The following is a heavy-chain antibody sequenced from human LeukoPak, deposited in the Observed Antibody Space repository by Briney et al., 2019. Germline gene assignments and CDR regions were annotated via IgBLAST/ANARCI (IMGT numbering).Heavy chain of an antibody. J-gene: IGHJ3*02. Sequence: GGSLRLSCAASGFTFSDYYMSWIRQAPGKGLEWVSYISSSGSTIYYADSVKGRFTISRDNFKNTLYLQMNSLRAEDTAVYYCANDRDEYSYGSHDAFDIWGQGTMVTVSS. D-gene: IGHD5-18*01. CDR3: ANDRDEYSYGSHDAFDI. V-gene: IGHV3-11*01. CDR1: GFTFSDYY. CDR2: ISSSGSTI.